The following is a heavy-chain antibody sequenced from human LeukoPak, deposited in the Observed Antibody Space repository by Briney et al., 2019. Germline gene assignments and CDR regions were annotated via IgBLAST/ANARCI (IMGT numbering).Heavy chain of an antibody. CDR2: INQDGSEK. J-gene: IGHJ5*02. CDR1: GFTFSNYW. Sequence: GGSLRLSCAASGFTFSNYWMSWVRQAPGKGLEWVANINQDGSEKYYVDSVKGRFTISRDNAKKSLYVQMDSLRAEDTAVYYCARDHQQLGRFDPWGQGTLVTVSS. CDR3: ARDHQQLGRFDP. D-gene: IGHD6-13*01. V-gene: IGHV3-7*01.